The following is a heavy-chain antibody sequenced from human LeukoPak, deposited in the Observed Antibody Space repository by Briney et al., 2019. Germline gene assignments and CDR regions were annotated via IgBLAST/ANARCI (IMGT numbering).Heavy chain of an antibody. V-gene: IGHV4-4*07. CDR1: GGSISSYY. CDR3: AREVLRFLEWSSYYFDY. D-gene: IGHD3-3*01. J-gene: IGHJ4*02. Sequence: SETLSLTCTVSGGSISSYYWSWIRQPAGKGLEWIGRIYTSGSTNYNPSLKSRVTMSVDTSKNQFSLKLSSVTAADTAVYYCAREVLRFLEWSSYYFDYWGQGTLVTVSS. CDR2: IYTSGST.